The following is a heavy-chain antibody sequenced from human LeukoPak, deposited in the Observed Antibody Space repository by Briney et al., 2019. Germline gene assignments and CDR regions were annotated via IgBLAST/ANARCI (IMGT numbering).Heavy chain of an antibody. J-gene: IGHJ5*02. Sequence: GGSLRLSCAASGFTFSSYGMHWVRQAPGKGLEWVAFIRYDGSNKYYADSVKGRFTISRDNSKNTLYLQMNSLRAEDTAVYYCAKSWYSSGWSPDWFDPWGQGTLVTVSS. CDR3: AKSWYSSGWSPDWFDP. D-gene: IGHD6-19*01. CDR2: IRYDGSNK. V-gene: IGHV3-30*02. CDR1: GFTFSSYG.